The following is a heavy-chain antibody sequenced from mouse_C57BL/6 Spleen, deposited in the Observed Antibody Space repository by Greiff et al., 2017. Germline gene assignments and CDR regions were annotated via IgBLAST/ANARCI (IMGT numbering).Heavy chain of an antibody. CDR1: VYSITSGYY. J-gene: IGHJ3*01. CDR2: ISYDGSN. CDR3: AAATDLIAY. V-gene: IGHV3-6*01. Sequence: ESGPGLVKPSQSLSLTCSVTVYSITSGYYWNWIRQFPGNKLEWMGYISYDGSNNYNPSLKIRISITRDTSKNQFFLKLNSVTTEDTATYYCAAATDLIAYWGQGTLVTVSA. D-gene: IGHD1-2*01.